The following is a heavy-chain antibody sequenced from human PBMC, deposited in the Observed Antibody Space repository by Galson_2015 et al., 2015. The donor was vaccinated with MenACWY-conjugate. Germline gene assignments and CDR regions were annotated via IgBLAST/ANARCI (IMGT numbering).Heavy chain of an antibody. CDR1: GYSFTTYW. Sequence: QSGAEVKEPGESLKISCMGSGYSFTTYWIAWVRQMPGKGLEWVGLISPGDSHTRYNPAFQGQVTISADKSISTAYLQWNSLQASDTAMYYCARHPPGGRGMDVWGQGTTVTVSS. CDR2: ISPGDSHT. D-gene: IGHD1-26*01. J-gene: IGHJ6*02. V-gene: IGHV5-51*01. CDR3: ARHPPGGRGMDV.